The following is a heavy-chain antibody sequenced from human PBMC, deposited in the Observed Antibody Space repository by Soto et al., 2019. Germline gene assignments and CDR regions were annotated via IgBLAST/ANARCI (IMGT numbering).Heavy chain of an antibody. CDR2: ISGSGGST. Sequence: EVQLLESGGGLVQPGGSLRLSCAASGFTFSSYAMSWVRQAPGKGLEWVSAISGSGGSTYYADSVKGRFTISRDNSKNTLYLQMNSLRAEDTAVEYCAKDEPDYGDYTPGDYYYGTDVWGQGTTVTVSS. D-gene: IGHD4-17*01. V-gene: IGHV3-23*01. CDR3: AKDEPDYGDYTPGDYYYGTDV. J-gene: IGHJ6*02. CDR1: GFTFSSYA.